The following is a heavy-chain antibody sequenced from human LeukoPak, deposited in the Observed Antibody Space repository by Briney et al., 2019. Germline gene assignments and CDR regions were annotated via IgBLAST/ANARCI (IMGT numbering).Heavy chain of an antibody. CDR3: ARDHDSSGYYQSRFDY. D-gene: IGHD3-22*01. Sequence: ASVKVPCKAAGYSFNNYGIAWVRQAPGQGLEWMGWISVQNGNTKSAQKFDGRVTMTTDTSTSTAYMELRSLGSDDTAVYYCARDHDSSGYYQSRFDYWGQGTLVIVSS. CDR1: GYSFNNYG. CDR2: ISVQNGNT. V-gene: IGHV1-18*01. J-gene: IGHJ4*02.